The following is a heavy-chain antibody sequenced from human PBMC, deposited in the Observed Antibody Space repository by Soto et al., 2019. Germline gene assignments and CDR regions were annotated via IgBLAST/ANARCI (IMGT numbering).Heavy chain of an antibody. Sequence: EVQTVDSGGGLVQPGGSLRLSCAASGFTFSSYAMSWVRQAPGKGLEWVSAISGSGGYTYYADSVKGRFTISRDNSKNTLYLQMNSLGAEDTAVYYCARRLYCSGSSCHYYYYTMDVWGQGTTVIVSS. J-gene: IGHJ6*02. V-gene: IGHV3-23*04. CDR3: ARRLYCSGSSCHYYYYTMDV. CDR2: ISGSGGYT. CDR1: GFTFSSYA. D-gene: IGHD2-15*01.